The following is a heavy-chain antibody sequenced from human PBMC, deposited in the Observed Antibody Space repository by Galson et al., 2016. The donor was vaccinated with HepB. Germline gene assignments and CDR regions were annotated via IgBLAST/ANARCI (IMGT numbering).Heavy chain of an antibody. CDR3: ARGTWTREA. J-gene: IGHJ5*02. D-gene: IGHD3/OR15-3a*01. V-gene: IGHV3-7*03. CDR2: IKPDGREA. CDR1: GFTFKKDW. Sequence: SLRLSCAVSGFTFKKDWMSWVRQAPGKRLEWVANIKPDGREAYYVDSVKGRFTVSRDNAKNSLYLQMNSLRVEDTAVYYCARGTWTREAWGQGTLVTVPS.